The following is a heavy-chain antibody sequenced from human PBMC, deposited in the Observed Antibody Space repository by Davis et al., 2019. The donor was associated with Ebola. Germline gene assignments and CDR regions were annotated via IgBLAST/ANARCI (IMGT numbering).Heavy chain of an antibody. J-gene: IGHJ4*02. D-gene: IGHD5-24*01. Sequence: ASVKVSCKASGYTFTSYAMHWVRQAPGQRLEWMGWINAGNGNTKYSQKFQGRVTITRDTSASTAYMELSSLRSEDTAVYYCARDDLYNLMATVFHLDYWGQGTLVTVSS. CDR1: GYTFTSYA. CDR2: INAGNGNT. CDR3: ARDDLYNLMATVFHLDY. V-gene: IGHV1-3*01.